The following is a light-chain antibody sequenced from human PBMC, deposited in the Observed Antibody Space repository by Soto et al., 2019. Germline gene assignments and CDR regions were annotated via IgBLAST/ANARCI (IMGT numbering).Light chain of an antibody. Sequence: QSALTQPRSVSGSPGQSVTISCTGTSSDVGGYNSVSWYQQHPGKAPELMIYDVSRRPSGVSDRFSGSKSGNTASLTISGLQAEDEADYYCCSYAGSYTFVFGSGTKLTVL. J-gene: IGLJ1*01. CDR1: SSDVGGYNS. V-gene: IGLV2-11*01. CDR2: DVS. CDR3: CSYAGSYTFV.